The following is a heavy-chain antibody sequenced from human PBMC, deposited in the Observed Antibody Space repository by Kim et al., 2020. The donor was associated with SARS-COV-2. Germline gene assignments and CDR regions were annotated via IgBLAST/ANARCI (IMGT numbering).Heavy chain of an antibody. D-gene: IGHD5-12*01. CDR2: IYYSGST. CDR3: ARLLGGYSGYGVSYFDY. J-gene: IGHJ4*02. V-gene: IGHV4-59*08. Sequence: SETLSLTCTVSGGSISSYYWSWIRQPPGKGLEWIGYIYYSGSTNYNPSLKSRVTISVDTSKNQFSLKLSSVTAADTAVYYCARLLGGYSGYGVSYFDYWGQGTLVTVSS. CDR1: GGSISSYY.